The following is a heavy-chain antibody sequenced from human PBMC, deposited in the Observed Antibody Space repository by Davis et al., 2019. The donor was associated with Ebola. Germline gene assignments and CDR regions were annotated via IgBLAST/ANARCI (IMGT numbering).Heavy chain of an antibody. CDR1: GFTFSSYG. J-gene: IGHJ4*02. V-gene: IGHV3-30*18. CDR3: AKDRRDGYNMYYFDY. Sequence: GESLKISCAASGFTFSSYGMHWVRQAPGKGLEWVAVISYDGSNKYYADSVKGRFTISRDNSKNTLYLQMNSLRAEDTAVYYCAKDRRDGYNMYYFDYWGQGTLVTVSS. D-gene: IGHD5-24*01. CDR2: ISYDGSNK.